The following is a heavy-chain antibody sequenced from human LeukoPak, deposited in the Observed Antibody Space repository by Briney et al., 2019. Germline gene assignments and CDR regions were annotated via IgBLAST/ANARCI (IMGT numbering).Heavy chain of an antibody. CDR2: ISGSGGST. CDR3: AKDQFGVREYYYGSGSYNDFDY. J-gene: IGHJ4*02. CDR1: GFTFSSYW. D-gene: IGHD3-10*01. V-gene: IGHV3-23*01. Sequence: QPGGSLRLSCAASGFTFSSYWMSWVRQAPGKGLEWVSAISGSGGSTYYADSVKGRFTISRDNSKNTLYLQMNSLRAEDTAVYYCAKDQFGVREYYYGSGSYNDFDYWGQGTLVTVSS.